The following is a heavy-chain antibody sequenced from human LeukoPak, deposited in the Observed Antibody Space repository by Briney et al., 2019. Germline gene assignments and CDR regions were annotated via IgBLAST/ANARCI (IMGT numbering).Heavy chain of an antibody. CDR2: ISGGGGST. J-gene: IGHJ4*02. D-gene: IGHD6-19*01. V-gene: IGHV3-23*01. CDR3: ARKGYSSGWPLDY. Sequence: GGSLRLSCAASGFTFSSYVMNWVRQAPGKGLEWVSVISGGGGSTYYTDSVKGRFTISRDNSKNTLYLQMNSLRAEDTAMYYCARKGYSSGWPLDYWGQGTLVTVSS. CDR1: GFTFSSYV.